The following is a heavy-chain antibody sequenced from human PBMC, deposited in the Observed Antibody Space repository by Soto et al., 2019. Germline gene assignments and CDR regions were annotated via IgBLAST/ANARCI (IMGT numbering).Heavy chain of an antibody. V-gene: IGHV1-2*02. D-gene: IGHD2-2*01. CDR1: GYTFTGYY. Sequence: ASVKVSCKASGYTFTGYYMHWVRQAPGQGLEWMGWINPNSGGTNVAQKFQGRVTMTRDTSITTAYMELSRLRSDDTAVYYCAASRGYCRSTSCYNSPFDYWGQGTLVTVSS. J-gene: IGHJ4*02. CDR2: INPNSGGT. CDR3: AASRGYCRSTSCYNSPFDY.